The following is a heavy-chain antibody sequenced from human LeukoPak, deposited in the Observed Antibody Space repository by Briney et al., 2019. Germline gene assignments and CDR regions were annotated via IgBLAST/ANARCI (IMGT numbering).Heavy chain of an antibody. D-gene: IGHD3-10*01. CDR1: GFTFSSYI. V-gene: IGHV3-21*06. CDR2: ISSPSSYI. CDR3: ARYHGSGSYTDY. J-gene: IGHJ4*02. Sequence: TGGSLRLSCAASGFTFSSYIMNWLRQAPGKGLEWVSYISSPSSYIYYADSVKGRFTISRDNAKNSLYLQMNSLRAEDTAVYYCARYHGSGSYTDYWGQGTLVTVSS.